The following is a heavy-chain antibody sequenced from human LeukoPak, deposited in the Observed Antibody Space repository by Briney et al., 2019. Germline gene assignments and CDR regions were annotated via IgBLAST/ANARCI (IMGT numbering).Heavy chain of an antibody. Sequence: GGSLRLSCAASGFTFDDYGMSWVRQVPGKGLEWVSGINWNGESTGYADSVKGRFTMSRDNAKNSLYLQMNSLRAEDTALYYCARDHYDFWSGYYTHNWFDPWGQGTLVTVSS. V-gene: IGHV3-20*04. CDR2: INWNGEST. J-gene: IGHJ5*02. CDR1: GFTFDDYG. CDR3: ARDHYDFWSGYYTHNWFDP. D-gene: IGHD3-3*01.